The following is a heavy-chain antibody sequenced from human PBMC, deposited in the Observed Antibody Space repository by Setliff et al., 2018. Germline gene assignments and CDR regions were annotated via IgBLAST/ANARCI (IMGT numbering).Heavy chain of an antibody. CDR2: IIPIFGSA. CDR1: GDSFNNYA. J-gene: IGHJ4*02. CDR3: ARGPLDFVVVPAAAKFDY. V-gene: IGHV1-69*05. D-gene: IGHD2-2*01. Sequence: SVKVSCKASGDSFNNYAISWVRQAPGQGLEWMGGIIPIFGSANYARKFQGRVTMTTDTSTSTAYMELRSLRSDDTAVYYCARGPLDFVVVPAAAKFDYWGQGTLVTVSS.